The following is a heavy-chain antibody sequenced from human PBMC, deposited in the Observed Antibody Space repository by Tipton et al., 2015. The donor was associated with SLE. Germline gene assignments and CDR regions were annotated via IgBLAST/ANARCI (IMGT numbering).Heavy chain of an antibody. Sequence: TLSLTCTVSGGSISSYYWSWIRQPPGKGLEWIGYIYYSGSTNYNPSLKSRVTISVDTSKNQFSLKLSSVTAADTAVYYCARALRWSHFDYWGQGNLVAVS. J-gene: IGHJ4*02. CDR2: IYYSGST. V-gene: IGHV4-59*01. D-gene: IGHD6-13*01. CDR3: ARALRWSHFDY. CDR1: GGSISSYY.